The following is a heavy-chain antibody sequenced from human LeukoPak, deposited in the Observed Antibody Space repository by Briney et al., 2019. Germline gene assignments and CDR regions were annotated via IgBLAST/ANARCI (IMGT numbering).Heavy chain of an antibody. D-gene: IGHD5-12*01. CDR3: ARGVARDAFDI. V-gene: IGHV3-11*01. CDR2: ISSSGSTI. CDR1: GFTFSDYY. Sequence: GGSLRLYCAASGFTFSDYYMSWIRQAPGKGLEWVSYISSSGSTIYYADSVKGRFTTSRDNAKNSLYLQMNSLRAEDTAVYYCARGVARDAFDIWGQGTMVTVSS. J-gene: IGHJ3*02.